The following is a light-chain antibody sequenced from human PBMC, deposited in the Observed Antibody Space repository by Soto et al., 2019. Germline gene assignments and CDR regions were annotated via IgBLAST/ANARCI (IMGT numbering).Light chain of an antibody. CDR3: QSYDNSLSATVV. J-gene: IGLJ2*01. CDR2: GNS. CDR1: TSNIGAGYD. V-gene: IGLV1-40*01. Sequence: QAVVTQPPSMSGAPGQTVTIPCTVSTSNIGAGYDFHWYQRLPGRAPRLLIYGNSNRPSGVPDRFSGSRSGTSASLAITGLQAEDEADYYCQSYDNSLSATVVFGGGTQLTVL.